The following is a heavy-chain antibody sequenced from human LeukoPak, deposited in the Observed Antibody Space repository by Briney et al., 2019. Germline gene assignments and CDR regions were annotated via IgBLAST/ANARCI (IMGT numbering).Heavy chain of an antibody. CDR1: GGSISSYY. CDR2: IYYSGST. V-gene: IGHV4-59*08. CDR3: ATLEHDSSGTFVD. D-gene: IGHD3-22*01. J-gene: IGHJ4*02. Sequence: SETLSLTCTVSGGSISSYYWSWIRQPPGKGLEWIGYIYYSGSTNYNPSLKSRVTISLDTSKNQFSLKLSSVTAADTAVYYCATLEHDSSGTFVDWGEGTLVTVSS.